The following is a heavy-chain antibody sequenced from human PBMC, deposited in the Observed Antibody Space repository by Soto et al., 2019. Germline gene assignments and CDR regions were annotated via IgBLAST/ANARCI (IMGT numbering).Heavy chain of an antibody. CDR1: GFTCSSYA. CDR3: AKDLVHYGSGTFGY. Sequence: GGSLRLSCAASGFTCSSYAMSWVRQAPGKGLEWVSAISGSGGSTYYADSVKGRFTISRDNSKNTLYLQMNSLRAEDTAVYYCAKDLVHYGSGTFGYWGQGTLVTVSS. J-gene: IGHJ4*02. D-gene: IGHD3-10*01. V-gene: IGHV3-23*01. CDR2: ISGSGGST.